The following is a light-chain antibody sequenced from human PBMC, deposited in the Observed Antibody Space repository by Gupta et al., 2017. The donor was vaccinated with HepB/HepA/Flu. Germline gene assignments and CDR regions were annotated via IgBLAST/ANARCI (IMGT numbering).Light chain of an antibody. CDR3: QHQGSLTKT. V-gene: IGKV3-20*01. CDR2: GAS. CDR1: QSVSSSY. J-gene: IGKJ1*01. Sequence: EIVLTQSPGTLSLSPGERATLSCRASQSVSSSYLAWYQQKPGQAPRLLIYGASSKATGIPDRFSGSGSGTKFILTISRLEPEDFAGYYCQHQGSLTKTVGQGTKVEIK.